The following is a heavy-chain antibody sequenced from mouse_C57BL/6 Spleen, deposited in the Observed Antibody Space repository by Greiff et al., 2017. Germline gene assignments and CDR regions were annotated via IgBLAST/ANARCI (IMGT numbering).Heavy chain of an antibody. CDR2: INPSSGYT. D-gene: IGHD1-1*01. J-gene: IGHJ2*01. CDR3: ENTVVAPYYFDY. CDR1: GYTFTSYT. Sequence: QVQLQQSGAELARPGASVKMSCKASGYTFTSYTMHWVKQRPGQGLEWIGYINPSSGYTKYNQKFKDKATLTADKSSSTAYMELGSLTSEDSSVYYCENTVVAPYYFDYWGQGTTLTVSS. V-gene: IGHV1-4*01.